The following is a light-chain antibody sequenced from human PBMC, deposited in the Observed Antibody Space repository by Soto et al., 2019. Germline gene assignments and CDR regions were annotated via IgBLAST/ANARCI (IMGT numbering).Light chain of an antibody. CDR3: RQYGSSPLT. CDR1: QSVSSSY. CDR2: GAS. J-gene: IGKJ5*01. Sequence: EIVLTQSPGTLSLSQGERATLSCRASQSVSSSYLAWYQQKPGQAPRLLIYGASSRATGIPDRFSGSGSGTDFTLTISRLEPEDFAVYYCRQYGSSPLTFGQGTRLEIK. V-gene: IGKV3-20*01.